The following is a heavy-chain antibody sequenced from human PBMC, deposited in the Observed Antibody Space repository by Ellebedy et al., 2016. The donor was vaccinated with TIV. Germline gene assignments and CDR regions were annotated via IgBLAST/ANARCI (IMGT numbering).Heavy chain of an antibody. Sequence: SETLSLTCAVSGGSLSDNYWTWIRQPPGKGLEWIGYLYYTGSTNYNPSPKSRVTISVNTPRNQFSLKLSSVTAADTAVYYCVSSASMDAFDLWGQGTMVTVSS. J-gene: IGHJ3*01. CDR2: LYYTGST. CDR3: VSSASMDAFDL. V-gene: IGHV4-59*01. CDR1: GGSLSDNY. D-gene: IGHD3-16*01.